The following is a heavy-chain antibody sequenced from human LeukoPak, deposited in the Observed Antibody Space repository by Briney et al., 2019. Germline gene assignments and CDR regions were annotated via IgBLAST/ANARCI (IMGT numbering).Heavy chain of an antibody. CDR1: GFTFSNYA. Sequence: GGSLRLSCAASGFTFSNYAMHWVRQAPGKGLEWVSFISSGGTDIYYADSVKGRFAVTRDNAEKSLALQMNSLRAEDTAVYYCVRVGQFVVKDALDVWGQGTAVTVSS. CDR2: ISSGGTDI. CDR3: VRVGQFVVKDALDV. V-gene: IGHV3-21*01. D-gene: IGHD3/OR15-3a*01. J-gene: IGHJ3*01.